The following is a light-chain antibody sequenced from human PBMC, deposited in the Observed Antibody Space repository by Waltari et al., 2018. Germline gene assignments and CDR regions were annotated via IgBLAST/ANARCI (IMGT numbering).Light chain of an antibody. CDR1: QSISIY. CDR2: AAS. J-gene: IGKJ1*01. V-gene: IGKV1-39*01. Sequence: DIQIPQSPSSLSASVGARVSITGRTSQSISIYLNWYQQKPGKAPKLLIYAASSLQSGVPSRFSGGGSGTDFTLTISSLQPEDFATYYCQQSYSTLRTFGQGTRVEIK. CDR3: QQSYSTLRT.